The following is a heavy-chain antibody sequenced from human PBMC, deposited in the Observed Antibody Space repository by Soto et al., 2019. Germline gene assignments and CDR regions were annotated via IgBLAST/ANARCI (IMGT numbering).Heavy chain of an antibody. CDR3: ASKVVPAATGKSDY. CDR2: IIPILGIA. V-gene: IGHV1-69*02. CDR1: GGTFSSYT. D-gene: IGHD2-2*01. Sequence: SVKVSCKASGGTFSSYTISWVRQAPGQGLEWMGRIIPILGIANYAQKFQGRVTITADKSTSTAYMELSSLRSEDTAVYYCASKVVPAATGKSDYWGQGTLVTVSS. J-gene: IGHJ4*02.